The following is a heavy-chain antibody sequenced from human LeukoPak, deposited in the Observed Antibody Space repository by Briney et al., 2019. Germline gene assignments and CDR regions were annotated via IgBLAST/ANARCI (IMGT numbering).Heavy chain of an antibody. Sequence: SETLSLTCAVSGVSISSSNWWSWVRQPPGKGLEWIGEIYHSGSTNYNPSLKSRVTISVDKSKNQFSLKLSSVTAADTAVYYCARGRKDYGSGGYYPNWFDPWGQGTLVTVSS. CDR3: ARGRKDYGSGGYYPNWFDP. V-gene: IGHV4-4*02. CDR2: IYHSGST. D-gene: IGHD3-10*01. CDR1: GVSISSSNW. J-gene: IGHJ5*02.